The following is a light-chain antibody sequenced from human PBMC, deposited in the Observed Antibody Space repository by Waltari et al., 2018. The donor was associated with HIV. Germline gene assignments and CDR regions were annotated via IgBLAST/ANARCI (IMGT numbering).Light chain of an antibody. Sequence: IQMAQSPASLSASVGDSVSFSCRASHPVADKLAWYQQRPGKPPKLLIYGTSRLQSGVPSRFAGFGSATNFSLTITGLRPEDSATYFCQQAFSFPHTFGGGTELDI. CDR1: HPVADK. CDR3: QQAFSFPHT. V-gene: IGKV1-12*01. J-gene: IGKJ4*01. CDR2: GTS.